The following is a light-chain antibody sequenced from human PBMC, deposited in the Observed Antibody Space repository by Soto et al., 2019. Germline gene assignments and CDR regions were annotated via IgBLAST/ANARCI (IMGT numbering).Light chain of an antibody. CDR1: QDISSW. J-gene: IGKJ4*01. CDR3: QQASNFPLT. CDR2: AAS. V-gene: IGKV1-12*01. Sequence: DIQMTQSPSSVSASVGDRVTITCRASQDISSWLAWFQQRPGRAPKLLIYAASTLQSGVPSRFSGRGSGTVFTLTISSRQPEDFGTYYCQQASNFPLTFGGGTKVDIK.